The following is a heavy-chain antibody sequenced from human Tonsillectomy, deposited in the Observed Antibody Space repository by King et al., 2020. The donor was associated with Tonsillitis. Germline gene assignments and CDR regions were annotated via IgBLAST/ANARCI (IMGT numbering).Heavy chain of an antibody. V-gene: IGHV4-34*01. CDR2: INHSGST. J-gene: IGHJ2*01. Sequence: VQLQQWGAGLLKPSETLSLTCAVYGGSFSGYYWSWIRQPPGKGLEWIGEINHSGSTNYNPSLKRRVTISVDTSKNQFSLKLSSVTAADTAVYYCARSYSSSCYYWYFDLWGRGTLVTVSS. CDR3: ARSYSSSCYYWYFDL. CDR1: GGSFSGYY. D-gene: IGHD6-13*01.